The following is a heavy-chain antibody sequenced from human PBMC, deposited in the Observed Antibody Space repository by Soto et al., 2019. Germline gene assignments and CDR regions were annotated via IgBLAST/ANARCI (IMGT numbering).Heavy chain of an antibody. D-gene: IGHD6-25*01. Sequence: PSETLSLTCTVSGGSISSYYWSWIRQPPGKGLEWIGYIYYSGSTNYNPSLKSRVTISVDTSKNQFSLKLSSVTAADTAVYYCARASGIFDYWGQGTLVTVSS. V-gene: IGHV4-59*01. CDR2: IYYSGST. CDR3: ARASGIFDY. CDR1: GGSISSYY. J-gene: IGHJ4*02.